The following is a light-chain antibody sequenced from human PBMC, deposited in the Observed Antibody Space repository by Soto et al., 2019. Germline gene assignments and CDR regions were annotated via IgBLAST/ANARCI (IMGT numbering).Light chain of an antibody. CDR3: CSYAGSSTLYV. CDR1: SSDVGSYNL. J-gene: IGLJ1*01. CDR2: EGS. V-gene: IGLV2-23*01. Sequence: SALTQPASVSGSPGQWITISCTGTSSDVGSYNLVSWYQQHPGKAPKLMIYEGSKRPSGVSNRFSGSKSGNTASLTISGLQAEDEADYYCCSYAGSSTLYVFGTGTKVTVL.